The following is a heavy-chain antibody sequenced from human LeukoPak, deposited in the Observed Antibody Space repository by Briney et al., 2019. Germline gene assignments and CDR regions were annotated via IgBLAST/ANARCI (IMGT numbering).Heavy chain of an antibody. D-gene: IGHD6-19*01. V-gene: IGHV3-21*01. CDR3: ARDPGYSSGWYQYYFDY. Sequence: GGSLRLSCAASGFTFSSYSMNWVRQAPGKGLEWVSSISSSSSYIYYADSVKGRFTISRDNAKNSLYLQMNSLRAEDTAVYYCARDPGYSSGWYQYYFDYWGQGTLVTVSS. CDR2: ISSSSSYI. J-gene: IGHJ4*02. CDR1: GFTFSSYS.